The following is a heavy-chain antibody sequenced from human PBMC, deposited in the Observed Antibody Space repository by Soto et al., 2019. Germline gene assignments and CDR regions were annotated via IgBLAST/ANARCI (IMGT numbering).Heavy chain of an antibody. CDR3: ARELFSSYYFDY. J-gene: IGHJ4*01. CDR2: LNAFNGNT. CDR1: GYNFNVYA. V-gene: IGHV1-3*01. Sequence: GASVKVSCKASGYNFNVYAIHWVRQAPGQSLEWMGWLNAFNGNTKYSQKFQGRVTITRDTSASTVSMELSSLRSDDTAIYYCARELFSSYYFDYWG.